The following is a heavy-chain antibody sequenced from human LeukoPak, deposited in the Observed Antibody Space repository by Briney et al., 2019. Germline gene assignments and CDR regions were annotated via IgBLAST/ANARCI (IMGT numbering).Heavy chain of an antibody. CDR3: ASSDPXLNIVVVPAARLLDAXDI. CDR1: GYSISSGYY. V-gene: IGHV4-38-2*02. J-gene: IGHJ3*02. Sequence: PSETLSLTCTVSGYSISSGYYWGWIRQPPGKGLEWIGSIYHSGSTYYNPSLKSRVTISVDTSKNQFSLKLSSVTAADTAVYYCASSDPXLNIVVVPAARLLDAXDIXGQGXXVTV. D-gene: IGHD2-2*01. CDR2: IYHSGST.